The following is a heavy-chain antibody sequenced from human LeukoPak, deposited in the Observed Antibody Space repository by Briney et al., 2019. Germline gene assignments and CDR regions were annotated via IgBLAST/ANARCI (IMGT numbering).Heavy chain of an antibody. V-gene: IGHV4-59*01. D-gene: IGHD1-1*01. J-gene: IGHJ6*02. CDR1: GGSISSYY. CDR3: ARVGGTNYYYYGMDV. Sequence: PSETLSLACTVSGGSISSYYWSWIRQPPGKGLEWIGYIYYSGSTNYNPSLKSRVTISVDTSKDQFSLKLSSVTAADTAVYYCARVGGTNYYYYGMDVWGQGTTVTVSS. CDR2: IYYSGST.